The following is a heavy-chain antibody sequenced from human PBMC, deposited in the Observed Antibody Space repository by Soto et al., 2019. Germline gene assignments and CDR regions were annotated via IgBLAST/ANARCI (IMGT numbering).Heavy chain of an antibody. D-gene: IGHD3-22*01. CDR1: GASISSSY. Sequence: PSETLSLTCTVSGASISSSYWSWIRQPPGKGLEWIGYIYNSGSTTYNPSLKSRVTISVDTSKNQFSLKLSSVTAADTAVYYCARGSYYYDSRGYYHYWGQGALVTVSS. J-gene: IGHJ4*02. CDR2: IYNSGST. CDR3: ARGSYYYDSRGYYHY. V-gene: IGHV4-59*08.